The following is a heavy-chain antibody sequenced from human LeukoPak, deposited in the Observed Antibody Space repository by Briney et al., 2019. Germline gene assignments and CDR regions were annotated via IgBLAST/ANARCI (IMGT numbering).Heavy chain of an antibody. Sequence: ASVKVSCKAYGYTFTSRYIHWVRQAPGQGLEWMGVINPGGGSTSYAQNFQGRVTMTRDTSTSTVYMELSSLRSEDTVVYYCAREGLQGDFDYWGQGTLVTVSS. CDR3: AREGLQGDFDY. D-gene: IGHD3-16*01. J-gene: IGHJ4*02. V-gene: IGHV1-46*01. CDR1: GYTFTSRY. CDR2: INPGGGST.